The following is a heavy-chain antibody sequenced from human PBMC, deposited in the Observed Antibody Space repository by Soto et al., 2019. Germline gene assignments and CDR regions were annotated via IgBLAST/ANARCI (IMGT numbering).Heavy chain of an antibody. V-gene: IGHV4-39*01. CDR1: GGSIGTSAYY. Sequence: SETLSLTCAVSGGSIGTSAYYWGWIRQAPGKGLEWIGSINHSGNTYLSPSLKDRVTMSVDTSKNSFSLKLRSATAADTGLYYCSRRAPEGFDPWGQGTLVTVS. J-gene: IGHJ5*02. CDR2: INHSGNT. CDR3: SRRAPEGFDP.